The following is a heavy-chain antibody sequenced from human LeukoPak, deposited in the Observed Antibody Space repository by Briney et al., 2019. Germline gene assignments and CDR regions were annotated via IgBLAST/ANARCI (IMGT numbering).Heavy chain of an antibody. CDR3: AREGYGGNSQGAADY. D-gene: IGHD4-23*01. CDR1: GYTFTSYG. CDR2: ISAYNGNT. Sequence: ASVKVSCKASGYTFTSYGFSWVRQAPGQGLEWMGWISAYNGNTNYAQKFQGRVTMTTDTSTSTAYMELRSLISDDTAVYYCAREGYGGNSQGAADYWGQGTLVTVSS. J-gene: IGHJ4*02. V-gene: IGHV1-18*01.